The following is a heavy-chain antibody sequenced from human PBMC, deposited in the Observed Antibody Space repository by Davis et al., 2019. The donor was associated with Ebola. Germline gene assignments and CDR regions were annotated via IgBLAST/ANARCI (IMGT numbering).Heavy chain of an antibody. CDR2: IYYNGNT. Sequence: MPGGSLRLSCTVPGGSISSGSYYWGWIRQPPGKGLEWVGAIYYNGNTYYNPSLKSRVTISADTSKNQFSLKLNSVTAADTAIYYCTRRLPANWFDPWGRGTLVSVSS. CDR1: GGSISSGSYY. V-gene: IGHV4-39*01. J-gene: IGHJ5*02. CDR3: TRRLPANWFDP. D-gene: IGHD2-15*01.